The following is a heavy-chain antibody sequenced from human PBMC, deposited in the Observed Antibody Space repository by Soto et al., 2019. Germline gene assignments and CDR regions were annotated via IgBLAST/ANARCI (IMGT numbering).Heavy chain of an antibody. D-gene: IGHD1-26*01. CDR3: YSGRSYYYYGMDV. CDR2: IYPGDSDT. CDR1: GYIFSSYF. J-gene: IGHJ6*02. V-gene: IGHV5-51*01. Sequence: PGDALNISCKLSGYIFSSYFIGCVRQMAGKGLEWMGIIYPGDSDTRYSPSFQGQVTISADKSISTAYLQWSSLKASDTAMYYCYSGRSYYYYGMDVWGQRTTVTVSS.